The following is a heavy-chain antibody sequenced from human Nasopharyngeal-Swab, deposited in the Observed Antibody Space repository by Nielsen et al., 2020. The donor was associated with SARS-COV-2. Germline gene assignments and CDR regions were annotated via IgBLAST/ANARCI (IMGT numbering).Heavy chain of an antibody. CDR1: GFTFSSYA. CDR2: ISGSGGST. J-gene: IGHJ4*02. Sequence: LKISCAASGFTFSSYAMSWVRQAPGKGLEWVSAISGSGGSTYYADSVKGRFTISRDNSKNTLYLQMNSLRAEDTAVYYCAKVTPSAPGVYWGQGTLVTVSS. CDR3: AKVTPSAPGVY. D-gene: IGHD1-14*01. V-gene: IGHV3-23*01.